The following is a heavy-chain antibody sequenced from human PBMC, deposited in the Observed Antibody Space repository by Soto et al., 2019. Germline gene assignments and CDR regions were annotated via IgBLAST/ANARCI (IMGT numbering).Heavy chain of an antibody. CDR2: IWDDGSKK. D-gene: IGHD4-17*01. CDR1: GFTFSSYG. Sequence: QEHLAESGGGVVQPGGSLRLSCAASGFTFSSYGMHWVRQAPGKGLEWVAVIWDDGSKKYYADSVKGRFTISRDNSKNTLYLQMNSLRAEDTAVYYCAKDRGALRWSEEHYYFDYRGQGTLVTVSS. CDR3: AKDRGALRWSEEHYYFDY. J-gene: IGHJ4*02. V-gene: IGHV3-30*02.